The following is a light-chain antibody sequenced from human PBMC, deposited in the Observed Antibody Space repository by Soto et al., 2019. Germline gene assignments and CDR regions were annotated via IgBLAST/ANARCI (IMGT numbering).Light chain of an antibody. J-gene: IGKJ2*02. V-gene: IGKV2-28*01. CDR3: MQSLQCPRT. CDR1: QSLLHYNGFNY. Sequence: EIVMTQSPLSLPVTPGEPASISCRSSQSLLHYNGFNYLDWYLQKPGQSPQLLIYLGSNRASGVPDRFSGSGSGTDFALKISRVEAEDVGVYYCMQSLQCPRTFGQGTNLEIK. CDR2: LGS.